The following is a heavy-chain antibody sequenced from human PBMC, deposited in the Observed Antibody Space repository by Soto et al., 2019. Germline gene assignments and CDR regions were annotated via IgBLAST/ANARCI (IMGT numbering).Heavy chain of an antibody. Sequence: GESLKICCKGSGYSFTNYWIGWVRQMPGKGREWMGIIYPGDSDTRYSPSFQGQVTISADKSISTAYLQWSSLKASDTAMYYCARRSVPTSFDYWGQGTLVTVSS. CDR1: GYSFTNYW. V-gene: IGHV5-51*01. CDR2: IYPGDSDT. D-gene: IGHD4-17*01. CDR3: ARRSVPTSFDY. J-gene: IGHJ4*02.